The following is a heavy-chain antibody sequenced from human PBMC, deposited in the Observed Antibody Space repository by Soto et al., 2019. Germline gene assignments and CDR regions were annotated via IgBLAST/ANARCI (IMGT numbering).Heavy chain of an antibody. J-gene: IGHJ6*02. CDR2: IRSKANTYAT. Sequence: GGSLRLSCAASGFSFSGSAMHWVRQASGKGLEWVGRIRSKANTYATAYAASVKGRFAISRDDSKNTTYLQMNSLKAEDSALCYCTRQKDGGDYYFFYAMHVWGQGTTVTVSS. V-gene: IGHV3-73*01. CDR1: GFSFSGSA. CDR3: TRQKDGGDYYFFYAMHV.